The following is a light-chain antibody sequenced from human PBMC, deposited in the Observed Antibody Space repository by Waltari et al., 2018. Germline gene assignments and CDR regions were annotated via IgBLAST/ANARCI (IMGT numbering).Light chain of an antibody. V-gene: IGKV3-11*01. CDR3: QHRSDWPPWT. J-gene: IGKJ1*01. Sequence: EIVLTQSPATLSLSPGERATLSCRASQSVSTYLAWYQQKPGQAPRLLIYDASSRATGIPARFSVGGSGTDFTLTISSLEAEDFAVYYCQHRSDWPPWTFGQGTKVEIK. CDR1: QSVSTY. CDR2: DAS.